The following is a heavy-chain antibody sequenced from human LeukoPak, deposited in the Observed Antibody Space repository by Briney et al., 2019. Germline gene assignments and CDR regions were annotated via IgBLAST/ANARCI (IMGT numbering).Heavy chain of an antibody. CDR2: ISSGSSTI. Sequence: GGSLTLICTASKFTISDYYLSWIRQAPGKGLEWLAYISSGSSTIYYADSVKGRFTTSRDNAKNSLSLQMNSLRAEDTAVYYCARESSGYYDYWGQGTLVTVSS. D-gene: IGHD3-22*01. J-gene: IGHJ4*02. CDR1: KFTISDYY. V-gene: IGHV3-11*01. CDR3: ARESSGYYDY.